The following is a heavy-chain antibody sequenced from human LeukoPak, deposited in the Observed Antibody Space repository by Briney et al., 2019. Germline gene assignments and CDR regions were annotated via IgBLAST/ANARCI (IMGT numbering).Heavy chain of an antibody. CDR1: GFTFSAYW. V-gene: IGHV3-74*01. CDR3: VRDGSYYYGSGSGDFDY. Sequence: GGSLRLSCAASGFTFSAYWMHWVRHAPGKGLVWVPRIHSDGTTTTYADSVKGRFTISRDNAKNTLYLQMNSLRAEDTAVYYCVRDGSYYYGSGSGDFDYWGQGTLVTVSS. CDR2: IHSDGTTT. D-gene: IGHD3-10*01. J-gene: IGHJ4*02.